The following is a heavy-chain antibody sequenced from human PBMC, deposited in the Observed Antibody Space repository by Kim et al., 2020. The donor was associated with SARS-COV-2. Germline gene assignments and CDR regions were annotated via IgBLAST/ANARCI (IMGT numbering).Heavy chain of an antibody. CDR3: ARAPPGTHFDY. V-gene: IGHV1-69*13. D-gene: IGHD1-1*01. J-gene: IGHJ4*02. CDR2: IIPMFGSA. Sequence: SVKVSCKASGGTFNSYAINWVRQAPRHGLEWMGGIIPMFGSANYAQKFQGRVTITADGSTSTAYMELSSLRSEDTAVYYCARAPPGTHFDYWGQGTLVT. CDR1: GGTFNSYA.